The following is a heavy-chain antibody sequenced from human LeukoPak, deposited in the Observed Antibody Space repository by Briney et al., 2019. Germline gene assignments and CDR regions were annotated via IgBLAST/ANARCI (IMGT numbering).Heavy chain of an antibody. V-gene: IGHV4-39*07. CDR2: IYYSGST. CDR1: GGSISSSSYY. J-gene: IGHJ4*02. Sequence: PSETLSLTCTVPGGSISSSSYYWGWIRQPPGKGLEWIGSIYYSGSTYYNPSLKSRVTISVDTSKNQFSLKLSSVTAADTAVYYCATLGFSSGYYYYFDHWGQGTLVTVSS. D-gene: IGHD3-22*01. CDR3: ATLGFSSGYYYYFDH.